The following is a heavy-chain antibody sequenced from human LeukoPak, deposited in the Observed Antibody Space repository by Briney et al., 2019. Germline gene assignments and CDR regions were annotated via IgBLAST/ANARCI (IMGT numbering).Heavy chain of an antibody. CDR3: AAVGATKHLDAFDI. CDR2: ISSSSSYI. D-gene: IGHD1-26*01. V-gene: IGHV3-21*01. CDR1: GFTFSSYS. J-gene: IGHJ3*02. Sequence: GGSLRLSCAASGFTFSSYSMNWVRQAPGKGLEWVSSISSSSSYIYYADSVKGRFTISRDNAKNSLYLQMNSLRAEDTAVYYCAAVGATKHLDAFDIWGQGTMVTVSS.